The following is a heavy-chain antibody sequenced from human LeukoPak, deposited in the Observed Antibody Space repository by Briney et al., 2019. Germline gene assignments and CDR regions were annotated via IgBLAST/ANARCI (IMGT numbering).Heavy chain of an antibody. CDR1: GFSFSTQR. D-gene: IGHD1-26*01. CDR2: INIDERIT. J-gene: IGHJ4*02. CDR3: ARDRVGATDYFDY. Sequence: GGSLRLSCVASGFSFSTQRMHWVRQAPGKGLVWVSYINIDERITGYADSVKGRFTISRDNGKNTLYLQMNSLRAEDTAVYYCARDRVGATDYFDYWGQGTLVTVSS. V-gene: IGHV3-74*01.